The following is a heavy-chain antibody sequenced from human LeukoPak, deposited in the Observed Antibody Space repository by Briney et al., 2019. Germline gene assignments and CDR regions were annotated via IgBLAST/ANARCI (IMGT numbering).Heavy chain of an antibody. V-gene: IGHV4-4*02. CDR2: IHRSGSP. J-gene: IGHJ4*02. CDR3: AREVLGGFNPGAY. D-gene: IGHD1-14*01. CDR1: LDSTTSNF. Sequence: SETLSLTCTVSLDSTTSNFWSWVRQPPGKGLEWIGEIHRSGSPNYNPSLQSRVTISIDRSRNQIVLELSSVTAADTAVYYCAREVLGGFNPGAYWAQGTLVTVSS.